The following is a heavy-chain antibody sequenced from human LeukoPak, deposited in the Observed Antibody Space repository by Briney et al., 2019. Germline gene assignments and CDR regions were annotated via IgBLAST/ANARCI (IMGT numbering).Heavy chain of an antibody. J-gene: IGHJ6*03. CDR1: GFTFSSYE. CDR3: ARDREGVSYSPAVHYYYYMDV. V-gene: IGHV3-48*03. Sequence: GGSLRPSCAASGFTFSSYEMNWVRQAPGKGLEWVSYISSSGSTIYYADSVKGRFTISRDNAKNSLYLQMNSLRAEDTAVYYCARDREGVSYSPAVHYYYYMDVWGKGTTVTVSS. D-gene: IGHD1-26*01. CDR2: ISSSGSTI.